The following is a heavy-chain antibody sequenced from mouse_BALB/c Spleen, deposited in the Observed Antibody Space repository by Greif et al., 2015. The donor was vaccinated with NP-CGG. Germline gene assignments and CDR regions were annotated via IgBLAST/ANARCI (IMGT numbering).Heavy chain of an antibody. CDR2: IYPGDGDT. Sequence: QVQLQQPGAELVRPGSSVKISCKASGYAFSSYWMNWVKQRPGQGLEWIGQIYPGDGDTNYNGKFKGKATLTADKSSSTAHMQLSSLTSEDSAVYFCARYDYDYYAMDYWGQGTSVTVSS. D-gene: IGHD2-4*01. CDR3: ARYDYDYYAMDY. V-gene: IGHV1-80*01. CDR1: GYAFSSYW. J-gene: IGHJ4*01.